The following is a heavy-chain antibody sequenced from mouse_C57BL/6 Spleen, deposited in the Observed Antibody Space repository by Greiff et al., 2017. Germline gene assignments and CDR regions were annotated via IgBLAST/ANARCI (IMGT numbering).Heavy chain of an antibody. CDR3: ASGGNYYGSSYDFDY. CDR2: ISDGGSYT. D-gene: IGHD1-1*01. J-gene: IGHJ2*01. CDR1: GFTFSSYA. V-gene: IGHV5-4*01. Sequence: EVQLQESGGGLVKPGGSLKLSCAASGFTFSSYAMSWVRQTPEKRLEWVASISDGGSYTYYPANVKGRFTITIDNAKNNLYLQLSHLKSEDTAMYYCASGGNYYGSSYDFDYWGQGTTLTVSS.